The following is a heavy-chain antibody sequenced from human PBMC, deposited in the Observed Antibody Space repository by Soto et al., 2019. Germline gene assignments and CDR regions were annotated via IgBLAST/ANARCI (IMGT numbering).Heavy chain of an antibody. Sequence: QITLKESGPTLVKPTQTLTLTCSVSGFSLNTGGLGVGWIRQPPGKALEWLALIYWDDDKRYSPSLRNRLSISKHTSNHLVVFTMTNMDPLDTATYYCIHSRCGGDCLRSYSSHYYYGLDVWGQGTTVTVSS. CDR1: GFSLNTGGLG. V-gene: IGHV2-5*02. D-gene: IGHD2-21*02. CDR3: IHSRCGGDCLRSYSSHYYYGLDV. CDR2: IYWDDDK. J-gene: IGHJ6*02.